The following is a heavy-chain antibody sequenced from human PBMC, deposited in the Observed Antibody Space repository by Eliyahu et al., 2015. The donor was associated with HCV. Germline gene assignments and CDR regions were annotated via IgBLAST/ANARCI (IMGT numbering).Heavy chain of an antibody. V-gene: IGHV1-18*01. Sequence: QVQLVQSGAEVKKPGASVKVSCKASGYTFTSYGISWVRQAPGQGLEWMGWISAYNGNTNYAQKLQGRVTMTTDTSTSTAYMELRSLRSDDTAVYYCARTDLRDARGPNYYYGMDVWGQGTTVTVSS. CDR3: ARTDLRDARGPNYYYGMDV. CDR2: ISAYNGNT. CDR1: GYTFTSYG. J-gene: IGHJ6*02.